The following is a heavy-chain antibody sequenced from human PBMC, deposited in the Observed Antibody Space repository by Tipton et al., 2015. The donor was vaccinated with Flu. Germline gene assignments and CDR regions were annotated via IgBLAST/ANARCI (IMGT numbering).Heavy chain of an antibody. D-gene: IGHD5-12*01. CDR3: AREGHIVATTSGMDV. CDR2: IHHSGNT. Sequence: LSLTCAVYGGSFTDYYWSWIRQPPGKGLEWIGEIHHSGNTKYNPSLKSRVTISVDTSKNQFSLKVNSVTAADTAVYYCAREGHIVATTSGMDVWGQGTTVTVSS. CDR1: GGSFTDYY. V-gene: IGHV4-34*01. J-gene: IGHJ6*02.